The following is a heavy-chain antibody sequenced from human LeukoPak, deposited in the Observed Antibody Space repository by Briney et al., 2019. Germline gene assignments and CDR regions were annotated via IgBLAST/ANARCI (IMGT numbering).Heavy chain of an antibody. CDR1: GFTFSDYY. CDR2: ISNSSTYI. Sequence: PGGSLRLSCAASGFTFSDYYMSWIRQAPGKGLEWVSSISNSSTYIYYADSVKGRFTISRDNVQNSLYLQMNSLRAEDTAIYYCASRSITWYQTGNWFDPWGQGTLVTVSS. J-gene: IGHJ5*02. CDR3: ASRSITWYQTGNWFDP. D-gene: IGHD3-3*02. V-gene: IGHV3-11*06.